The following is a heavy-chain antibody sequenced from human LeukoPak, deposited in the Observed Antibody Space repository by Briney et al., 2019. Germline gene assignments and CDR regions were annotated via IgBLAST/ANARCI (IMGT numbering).Heavy chain of an antibody. D-gene: IGHD3-10*01. V-gene: IGHV3-33*01. Sequence: GRSLRLSCAASGFALNTYANHCVRLPPGPGLEWESLLWDDGSHKFYSNSVSGQFTISRDNPKNTVSLQRNNLRPEDTAVYYCAREIFGSGSCPDFWGQGSLVTVSS. CDR2: LWDDGSHK. CDR3: AREIFGSGSCPDF. CDR1: GFALNTYA. J-gene: IGHJ4*02.